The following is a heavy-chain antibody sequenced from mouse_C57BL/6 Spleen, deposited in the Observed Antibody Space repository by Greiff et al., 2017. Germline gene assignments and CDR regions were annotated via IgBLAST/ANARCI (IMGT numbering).Heavy chain of an antibody. Sequence: VQLQQSGAELVKPGASVKISCKASGYAFSSYWMNWVKQRPGKGLEWIGQIYPGDGDTNYNGKFKGKATLTADKSSSTAYMQLSSLTSEDSAVYFCARECANYDPWFAYWGQGTLVTVSA. CDR3: ARECANYDPWFAY. J-gene: IGHJ3*01. CDR1: GYAFSSYW. CDR2: IYPGDGDT. V-gene: IGHV1-80*01. D-gene: IGHD2-10*02.